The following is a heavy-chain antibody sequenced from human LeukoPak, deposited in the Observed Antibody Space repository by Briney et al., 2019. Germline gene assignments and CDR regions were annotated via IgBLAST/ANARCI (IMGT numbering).Heavy chain of an antibody. J-gene: IGHJ4*02. CDR2: IYYSGST. V-gene: IGHV4-39*07. Sequence: PSETLSLTCAVPGGSISSNSYYWGWIRQPPGKGLEWIGSIYYSGSTYYNPSLKSRVTISVDTSKNQFSLKLSSVTAADTAVYYCARAGYSSSWYAQFPFSFDYWGQGTLVTVSS. D-gene: IGHD6-13*01. CDR1: GGSISSNSYY. CDR3: ARAGYSSSWYAQFPFSFDY.